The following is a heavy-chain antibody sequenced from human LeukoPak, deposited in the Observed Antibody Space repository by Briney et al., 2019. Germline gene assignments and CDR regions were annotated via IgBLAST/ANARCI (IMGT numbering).Heavy chain of an antibody. V-gene: IGHV4-59*01. J-gene: IGHJ6*03. CDR1: GGSISSYY. D-gene: IGHD3-16*01. CDR3: VRDREEITALFYYYYMDV. Sequence: PSETLSLTCTVSGGSISSYYWSWIRQPPGKGLEWIGYIYSSGSTNYNPSLKSRVTISVDTSKNQFSLKLNSVTAADTAVYYCVRDREEITALFYYYYMDVWGKGTTVTVSS. CDR2: IYSSGST.